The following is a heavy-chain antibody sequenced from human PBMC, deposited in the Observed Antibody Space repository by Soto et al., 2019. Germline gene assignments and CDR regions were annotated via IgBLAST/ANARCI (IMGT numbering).Heavy chain of an antibody. CDR1: GFTFSNAW. D-gene: IGHD1-26*01. CDR3: TTRWELLAKYFDY. V-gene: IGHV3-15*01. Sequence: EVQLVESGGGLVKPGGSLRLSCAASGFTFSNAWMSWVRQAPGKGLEWVGRIKSKTDGGTTDYAAAVKGRFTISRDDSKNTLYRQMNSLKTEDPAVYYCTTRWELLAKYFDYWGQGTLVTVS. CDR2: IKSKTDGGTT. J-gene: IGHJ4*02.